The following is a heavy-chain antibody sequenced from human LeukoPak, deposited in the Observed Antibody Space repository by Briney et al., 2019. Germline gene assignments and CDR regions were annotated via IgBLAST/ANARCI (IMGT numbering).Heavy chain of an antibody. CDR3: ARDRYSSGGLDV. CDR2: IKRDGSEK. CDR1: GFTFSNYW. V-gene: IGHV3-7*04. J-gene: IGHJ6*02. Sequence: GGSLRLSCAASGFTFSNYWMSWVRQAPGKGLEWVANIKRDGSEKYYVDSVKGRFTISRDNAKNSLYLQMNSQRAEDTAVYYCARDRYSSGGLDVWGQGTTVTVSS. D-gene: IGHD3-22*01.